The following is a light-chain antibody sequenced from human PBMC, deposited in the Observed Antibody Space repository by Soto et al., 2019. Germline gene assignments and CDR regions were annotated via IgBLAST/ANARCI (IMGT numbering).Light chain of an antibody. CDR2: EFS. Sequence: QSVLTQPASVSGSPGQSITISCTGTSSYVGGYNYVSWYQQHPRKAPKLMIYEFSNRPSGVSNRFSGSKSGNTASLTISGLQAEDEADYYCSSYTSSSTLVFGTGTKVTVL. V-gene: IGLV2-14*01. CDR1: SSYVGGYNY. CDR3: SSYTSSSTLV. J-gene: IGLJ1*01.